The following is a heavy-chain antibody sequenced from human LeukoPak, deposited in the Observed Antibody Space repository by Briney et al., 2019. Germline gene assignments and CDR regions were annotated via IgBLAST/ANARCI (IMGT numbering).Heavy chain of an antibody. CDR1: GFTFSSYA. CDR3: ARDPTALSGSYPNNWFDP. D-gene: IGHD1-26*01. CDR2: ISYDGSSK. J-gene: IGHJ5*02. Sequence: PGGSLRLSCAASGFTFSSYAMHWVRQAPGKGLEWVAVISYDGSSKYYADSVKGRFTISRDNSKNTLYLQMNSLRAEDTAVYYCARDPTALSGSYPNNWFDPWGQGTLVTVSS. V-gene: IGHV3-30*04.